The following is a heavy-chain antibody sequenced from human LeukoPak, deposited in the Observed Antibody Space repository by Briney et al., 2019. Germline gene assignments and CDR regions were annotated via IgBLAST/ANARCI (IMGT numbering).Heavy chain of an antibody. CDR1: GGSISSYY. CDR2: IYYSGST. Sequence: SETPSLTCTVSGGSISSYYWSWIRQPAGKGLEWIGYIYYSGSTNYNPSLKSRVTISVDTSKNQFSLKPSSVTAAHTAVYYCARAYGDYAEFDYWGQGTLVTVSS. CDR3: ARAYGDYAEFDY. V-gene: IGHV4-59*01. J-gene: IGHJ4*02. D-gene: IGHD4-17*01.